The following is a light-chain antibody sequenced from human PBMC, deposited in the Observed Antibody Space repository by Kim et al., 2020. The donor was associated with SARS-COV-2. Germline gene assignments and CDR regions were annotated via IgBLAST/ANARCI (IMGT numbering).Light chain of an antibody. CDR1: QDMNNF. CDR2: DAS. Sequence: DIQMTQSPSSLSASVGDRVTMTCQASQDMNNFLNWYQQKPGKAPKLLIYDASNLAAGVPSRFSGSGSGTEFTFTISSLQPEDFAVYYCQQYDDLPITFGQGTRLDIK. J-gene: IGKJ5*01. V-gene: IGKV1-33*01. CDR3: QQYDDLPIT.